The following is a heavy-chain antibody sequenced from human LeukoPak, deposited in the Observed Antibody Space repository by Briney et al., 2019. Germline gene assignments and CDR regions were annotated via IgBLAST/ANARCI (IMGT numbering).Heavy chain of an antibody. CDR1: GFTFSSYG. CDR2: ISYDGSNK. J-gene: IGHJ4*02. Sequence: GGSLRLSCAASGFTFSSYGMHWVRQAPGKGLEWVAVISYDGSNKYYADSVKGRFTISRDNSKNTLYLQMNNLRAEDTAVYYCARAAYYDSSGYYYGIDFWGQGTLVTVSS. CDR3: ARAAYYDSSGYYYGIDF. D-gene: IGHD3-22*01. V-gene: IGHV3-30*03.